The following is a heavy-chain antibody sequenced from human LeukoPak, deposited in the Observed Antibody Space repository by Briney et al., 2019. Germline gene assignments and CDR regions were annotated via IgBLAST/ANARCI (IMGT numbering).Heavy chain of an antibody. V-gene: IGHV3-33*08. CDR1: GFTFSSYG. Sequence: GGSLRLSCAASGFTFSSYGMHWVRQAPGKGLEWVAVIWYGGSNKYYADSVKGRFTISRDNSKNTLYLQMNSLRAEDTAVYYCACASYGDNNFDYWGQGTLVTVSS. CDR2: IWYGGSNK. D-gene: IGHD4-17*01. CDR3: ACASYGDNNFDY. J-gene: IGHJ4*02.